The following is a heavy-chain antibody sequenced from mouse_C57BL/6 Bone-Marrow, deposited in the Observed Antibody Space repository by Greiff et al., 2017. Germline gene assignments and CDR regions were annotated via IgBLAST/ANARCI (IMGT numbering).Heavy chain of an antibody. Sequence: VQPQQSGAELVKPGASVKISCKASGYAFSSYWMNWVKQRPGKGLEWIGQIYPVDSDTNYNGKFKGKATLTADQSSSTAYMQLSSLTSEDSAVLFCATYYYGTQDAMDYWGQGTSVTVSS. CDR2: IYPVDSDT. CDR1: GYAFSSYW. CDR3: ATYYYGTQDAMDY. J-gene: IGHJ4*01. D-gene: IGHD1-1*01. V-gene: IGHV1-80*01.